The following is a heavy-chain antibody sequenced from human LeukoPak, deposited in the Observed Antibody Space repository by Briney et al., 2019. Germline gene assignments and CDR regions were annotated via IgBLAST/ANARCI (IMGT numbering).Heavy chain of an antibody. D-gene: IGHD5/OR15-5a*01. CDR1: GGSISSGGYY. Sequence: SQTLSLTCTVSGGSISSGGYYWSWIRQHPAKGLEWIGYIYYSGSSYYNPSLKSRVTISVDTSKNQFSLKLSSVTAADTAVYYCARGDDSVNVDYWGRGTLVTVSS. CDR2: IYYSGSS. V-gene: IGHV4-31*03. CDR3: ARGDDSVNVDY. J-gene: IGHJ4*02.